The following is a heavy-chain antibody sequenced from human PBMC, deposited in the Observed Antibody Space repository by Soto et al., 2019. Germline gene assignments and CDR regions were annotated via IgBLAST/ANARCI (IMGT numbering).Heavy chain of an antibody. J-gene: IGHJ5*02. Sequence: PSETLSLTCTVSGGSISSGDYYWSWIRQPPGKGLEWIGYIYYSGSTYYNPSLKSRVTISVDTSKNQFSLKLSSVTAADTAVYYCARGMRILGVVTRNWFDPWGQGTLVTVSS. CDR3: ARGMRILGVVTRNWFDP. D-gene: IGHD3-3*01. CDR1: GGSISSGDYY. CDR2: IYYSGST. V-gene: IGHV4-30-4*01.